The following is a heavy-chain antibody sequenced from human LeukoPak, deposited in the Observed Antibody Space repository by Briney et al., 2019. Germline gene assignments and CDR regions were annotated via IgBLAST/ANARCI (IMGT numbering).Heavy chain of an antibody. J-gene: IGHJ3*02. Sequence: SETLSLTCAVYGGSFSGYYWSWIRQRPREGLEWIGEIKHSGSTNYNPSLKSRVTISVDTSKNQFSLKLSSVTAADTAVYYCARGDTAMVPDAFDIWGQGTMVTVSS. D-gene: IGHD5-18*01. V-gene: IGHV4-34*01. CDR1: GGSFSGYY. CDR2: IKHSGST. CDR3: ARGDTAMVPDAFDI.